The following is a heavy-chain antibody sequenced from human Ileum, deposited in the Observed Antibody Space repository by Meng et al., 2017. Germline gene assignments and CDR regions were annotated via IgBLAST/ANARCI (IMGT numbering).Heavy chain of an antibody. D-gene: IGHD1-14*01. J-gene: IGHJ4*02. Sequence: GSLRLSCAVSGFSISSSGYYWGWICQPPGKGLEWLGSLSHGGTTFYNPSLNSRVTISRDTSKNQVSLKVTSVTAVDTAVYYCARDIGGTPADYWGQGTLVTVSS. V-gene: IGHV4-39*07. CDR1: GFSISSSGYY. CDR2: LSHGGTT. CDR3: ARDIGGTPADY.